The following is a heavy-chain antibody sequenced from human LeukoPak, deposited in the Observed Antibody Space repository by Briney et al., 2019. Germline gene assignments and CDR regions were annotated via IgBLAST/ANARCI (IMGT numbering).Heavy chain of an antibody. J-gene: IGHJ6*03. CDR1: GGSFSGYY. CDR2: INHSGST. V-gene: IGHV4-34*01. CDR3: ARGRWRRHSYYYYMDV. D-gene: IGHD3-3*01. Sequence: SETLSLTCAVYGGSFSGYYWSWIRQPPGKGLEWIGEINHSGSTNYNPSLKSRVTISVDTSKNQFSLKLSSVTAADTAVYYCARGRWRRHSYYYYMDVWGKGTTVTVSS.